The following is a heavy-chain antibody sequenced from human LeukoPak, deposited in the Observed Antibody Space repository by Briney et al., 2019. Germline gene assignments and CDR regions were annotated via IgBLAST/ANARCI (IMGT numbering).Heavy chain of an antibody. CDR2: IYYSGST. D-gene: IGHD4-17*01. Sequence: SQTLSLTCTVSGGSISSGGYYWSWIRQHPGKGLEWIGYIYYSGSTYYNPSLKSRVTISVDTSKNQFSLKLSSVTAADTAVYYCASSTVTEVYYYYGMDVWGQGTTVTVSS. J-gene: IGHJ6*02. CDR3: ASSTVTEVYYYYGMDV. V-gene: IGHV4-31*03. CDR1: GGSISSGGYY.